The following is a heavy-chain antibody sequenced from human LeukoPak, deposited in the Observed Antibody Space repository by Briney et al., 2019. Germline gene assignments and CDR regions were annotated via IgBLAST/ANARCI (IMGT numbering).Heavy chain of an antibody. V-gene: IGHV3-64*02. D-gene: IGHD4-17*01. J-gene: IGHJ3*02. CDR3: ARGPQPYDDSGSRAFDI. Sequence: GGSLRLSGAASGFPFRDYAMDWVRQAPGKGLEYVSTISSNGDITYYAESVKGRFSISRDNSKNTLFLQLGSLRAEDMAVYYCARGPQPYDDSGSRAFDIWGQGAMVTVSS. CDR1: GFPFRDYA. CDR2: ISSNGDIT.